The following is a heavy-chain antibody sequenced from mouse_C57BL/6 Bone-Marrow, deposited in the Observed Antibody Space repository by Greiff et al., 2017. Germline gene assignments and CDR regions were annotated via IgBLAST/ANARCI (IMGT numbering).Heavy chain of an antibody. CDR1: EYEFPSHD. CDR3: ATRSYNYYWFAY. V-gene: IGHV5-2*01. CDR2: INSDGGST. J-gene: IGHJ3*01. D-gene: IGHD2-12*01. Sequence: EVKLVESGGGLVQPGESLKLSCESNEYEFPSHDMSWVRKTPEKRLELVAAINSDGGSTYYPDTMERRFIISRDNTKKTLSLQMSSLRSEDTALYYCATRSYNYYWFAYWCQGTLVTVSA.